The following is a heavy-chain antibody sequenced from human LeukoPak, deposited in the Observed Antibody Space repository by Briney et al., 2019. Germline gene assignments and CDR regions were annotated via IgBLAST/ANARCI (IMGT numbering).Heavy chain of an antibody. CDR1: GFTFSSYA. CDR3: AKDLANGYSNDY. CDR2: ISGTGSDT. D-gene: IGHD5-18*01. Sequence: PGGSLRLSCAASGFTFSSYAMSWVRQAPGKGLEWVSAISGTGSDTYHADSVKGRFTISRDNSRNTLYLQMNTLRAEDTAVYYCAKDLANGYSNDYWGKGTLVTVSS. V-gene: IGHV3-23*01. J-gene: IGHJ4*02.